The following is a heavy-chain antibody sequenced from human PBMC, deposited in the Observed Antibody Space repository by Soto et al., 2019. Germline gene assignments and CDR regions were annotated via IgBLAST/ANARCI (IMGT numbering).Heavy chain of an antibody. CDR3: ARDVNPPYGPGSLHGYFDY. CDR1: GDTFIAHY. J-gene: IGHJ4*02. CDR2: TNPNNGST. D-gene: IGHD3-10*01. Sequence: ASVKVSCKVSGDTFIAHYIHWVRQAPGKGFEWIGWTNPNNGSTKYAQKFQGRVTMTRDTSITTVYVELSSLRSDDTAVYFCARDVNPPYGPGSLHGYFDYWGQGTLVTVSS. V-gene: IGHV1-2*02.